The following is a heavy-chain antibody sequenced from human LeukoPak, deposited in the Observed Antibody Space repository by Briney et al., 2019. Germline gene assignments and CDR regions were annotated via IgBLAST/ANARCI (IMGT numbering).Heavy chain of an antibody. V-gene: IGHV3-48*01. CDR2: ISSSAGII. J-gene: IGHJ4*02. D-gene: IGHD6-13*01. CDR1: GFTFSSYS. CDR3: ARELSGSSSRHFDY. Sequence: GGSLRLSCAASGFTFSSYSMNWVRQAPGKGLEWVSYISSSAGIIYYSDSVQGRFTISRVSAKNSLFLQMNSLRAEDTAVYYCARELSGSSSRHFDYWGQGTLVTVSS.